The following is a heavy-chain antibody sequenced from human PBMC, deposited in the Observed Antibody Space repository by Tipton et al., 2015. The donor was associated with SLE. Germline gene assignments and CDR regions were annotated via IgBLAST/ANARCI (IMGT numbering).Heavy chain of an antibody. CDR3: AREFLNPVTTVHYYFDL. D-gene: IGHD4-11*01. Sequence: TLSLTCTVSGVSISSYYWSWIRQPAGGGLEWIGRIYTNENTNYNPSLTSRITMSVDTSKNHFSLKLISVTAADTAVYYCAREFLNPVTTVHYYFDLWGRGTLVTVSS. CDR1: GVSISSYY. V-gene: IGHV4-4*07. J-gene: IGHJ2*01. CDR2: IYTNENT.